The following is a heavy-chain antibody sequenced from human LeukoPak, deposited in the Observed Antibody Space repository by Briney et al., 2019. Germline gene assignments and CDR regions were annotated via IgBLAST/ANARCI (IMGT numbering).Heavy chain of an antibody. CDR3: AKDLTQYGYSTDY. CDR1: GFTFSSYA. D-gene: IGHD5-12*01. Sequence: GGSLRLSCAASGFTFSSYAMSWVRQAPGKGLEWVSAISGSGGTTYYADSVKGRFTISRDNSKNTLCLQMNSLRAEDTAIYYCAKDLTQYGYSTDYCGQGTLVTVSS. CDR2: ISGSGGTT. V-gene: IGHV3-23*01. J-gene: IGHJ4*02.